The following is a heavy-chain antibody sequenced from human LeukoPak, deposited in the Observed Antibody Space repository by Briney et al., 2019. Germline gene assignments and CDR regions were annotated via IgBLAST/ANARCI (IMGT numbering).Heavy chain of an antibody. CDR1: GFTFSSYG. CDR2: MRYDGSSK. V-gene: IGHV3-30*02. CDR3: AKPDRVVPAAIFCYFDY. D-gene: IGHD2-2*01. Sequence: GGSLRLSCAASGFTFSSYGMHWVRQAPGKGLEWVAFMRYDGSSKYYADSVKGRFTISRDNSKNTLYLQMNSLRAEDTAVYYCAKPDRVVPAAIFCYFDYWGQGTLVTVSS. J-gene: IGHJ4*02.